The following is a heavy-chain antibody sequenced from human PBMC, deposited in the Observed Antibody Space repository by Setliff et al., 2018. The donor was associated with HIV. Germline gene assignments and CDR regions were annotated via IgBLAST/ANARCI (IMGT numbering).Heavy chain of an antibody. D-gene: IGHD4-17*01. CDR1: GGFTNTKY. Sequence: PSETLSLTCTVSGGFTNTKYWSWIRQTPGKGLEWIGYIYYRGSTDYNPSLKSRVTISLDTSKNQFSLILSSMTAADTAVYYCARGAAADGRLFDYWGQGTLVTVSS. V-gene: IGHV4-59*01. CDR3: ARGAAADGRLFDY. CDR2: IYYRGST. J-gene: IGHJ4*02.